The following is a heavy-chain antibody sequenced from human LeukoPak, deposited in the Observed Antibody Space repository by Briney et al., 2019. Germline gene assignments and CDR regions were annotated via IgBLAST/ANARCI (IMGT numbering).Heavy chain of an antibody. CDR1: GFTFSSYA. V-gene: IGHV3-23*01. J-gene: IGHJ2*01. CDR3: VKSIPHWYFDL. D-gene: IGHD2-21*01. Sequence: GGPLRLSCAASGFTFSSYAMNWVRQAPGKGLEWVSSISSNGGSTNYADSVKGRFTISRDNSKNTLYLQMNSLRAEDTAVYYCVKSIPHWYFDLWGRGTLVTVSS. CDR2: ISSNGGST.